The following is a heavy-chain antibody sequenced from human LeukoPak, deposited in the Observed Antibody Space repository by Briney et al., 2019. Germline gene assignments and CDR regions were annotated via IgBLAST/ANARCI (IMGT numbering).Heavy chain of an antibody. CDR3: ARDTAMAQRDFDY. V-gene: IGHV1-3*01. CDR1: GYTFTSYA. J-gene: IGHJ4*02. D-gene: IGHD5-18*01. CDR2: INAGNSNT. Sequence: ASVKVSCKASGYTFTSYAMHWVRQAPGQRLEWMGWINAGNSNTKYSQKFQGRVTITRDTSASTAYMELSSLRSEDTAVYYCARDTAMAQRDFDYWGQGALVTVSS.